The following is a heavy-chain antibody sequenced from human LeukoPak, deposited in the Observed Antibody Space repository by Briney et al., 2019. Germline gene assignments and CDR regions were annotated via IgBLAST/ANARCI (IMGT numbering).Heavy chain of an antibody. CDR2: IYSNGNT. CDR1: GFSVSITY. CDR3: ARDRDRDPYYFDY. J-gene: IGHJ4*02. Sequence: GGSLRLSCAASGFSVSITYMSWVRQAPGKGLEWVSVIYSNGNTYYADSVRGRFTISRDNSKSTVYLQMNSLRAENTAVYYCARDRDRDPYYFDYWGQGSLVTVSS. D-gene: IGHD5-24*01. V-gene: IGHV3-53*01.